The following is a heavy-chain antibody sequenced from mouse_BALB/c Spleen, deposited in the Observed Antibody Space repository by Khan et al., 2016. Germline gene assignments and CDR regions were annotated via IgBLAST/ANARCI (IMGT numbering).Heavy chain of an antibody. J-gene: IGHJ4*01. CDR1: GYSITSGYY. Sequence: VQLKQSGPGLVKPSQPLSLTCSVTGYSITSGYYRNWSRQFPGNELEWMGYISYDGSNNYNPPPETRTTVSRTTSTYQFVLKFNPVTSEGTATYYCAPCLRLRSLAYWGQGPSVTVAS. CDR2: ISYDGSN. V-gene: IGHV3-6*02. CDR3: APCLRLRSLAY.